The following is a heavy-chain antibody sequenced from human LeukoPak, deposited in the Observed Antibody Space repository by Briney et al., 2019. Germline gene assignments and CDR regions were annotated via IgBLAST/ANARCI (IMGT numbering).Heavy chain of an antibody. CDR3: AREERELAIAY. CDR1: GFIFSNYA. D-gene: IGHD5-24*01. Sequence: PGGSLRLSCAASGFIFSNYAMHWVRQAPGKGLEYVSAISSSGDNTYYANSVKGRFTISRDNSKTTLFLQMGSLRAEDMAVYYCAREERELAIAYWGQGTLVTVS. J-gene: IGHJ4*02. V-gene: IGHV3-64*01. CDR2: ISSSGDNT.